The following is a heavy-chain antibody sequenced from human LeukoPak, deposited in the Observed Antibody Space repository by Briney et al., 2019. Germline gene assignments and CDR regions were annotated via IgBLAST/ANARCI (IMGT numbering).Heavy chain of an antibody. CDR3: APQPPNWFDP. V-gene: IGHV4-34*01. J-gene: IGHJ5*02. Sequence: SETLSLTCAVYGGSFSGYYWSWISQPPGKGLEWIGQINHSGSTNYNPSLKSRVTISVDTSKNQFSLKLTSVTAVDSAVYYCAPQPPNWFDPRGQGTLVTVYS. CDR2: INHSGST. CDR1: GGSFSGYY.